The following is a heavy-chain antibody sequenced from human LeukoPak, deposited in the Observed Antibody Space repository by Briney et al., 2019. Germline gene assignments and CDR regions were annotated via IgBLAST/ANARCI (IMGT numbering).Heavy chain of an antibody. V-gene: IGHV3-23*01. D-gene: IGHD4-17*01. Sequence: GGSLRLSCAASGFTFNSYALSWVRQAPGKGLEWVSTIGSGGENTYYADSVKGRFTISRDSSKHTVYLHMKSQRPEDTAVHYYVKARGCAYYGDFDYWGQGTLVTVSS. CDR3: VKARGCAYYGDFDY. CDR2: IGSGGENT. J-gene: IGHJ4*02. CDR1: GFTFNSYA.